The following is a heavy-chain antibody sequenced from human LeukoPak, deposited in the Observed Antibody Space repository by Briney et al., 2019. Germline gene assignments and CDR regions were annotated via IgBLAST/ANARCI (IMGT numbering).Heavy chain of an antibody. J-gene: IGHJ4*02. CDR1: GFTLSSYS. V-gene: IGHV3-21*01. CDR3: ARESDSSGFDY. D-gene: IGHD3-22*01. Sequence: GGSLRLSCAASGFTLSSYSMNWVRQAPGKGLEWVSSISSSSTYIYYADSVKGRFTISRDNAKNSLYLQMNSLRAEDTAVYYCARESDSSGFDYWGQGTLVTVSS. CDR2: ISSSSTYI.